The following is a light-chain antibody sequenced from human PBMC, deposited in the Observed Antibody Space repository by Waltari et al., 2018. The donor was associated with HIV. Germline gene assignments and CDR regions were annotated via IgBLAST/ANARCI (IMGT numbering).Light chain of an antibody. V-gene: IGKV3-15*01. CDR1: QSLSSN. CDR3: QQYDYRPLT. J-gene: IGKJ4*01. Sequence: EVVLTQSPTTVSVSTGARATLSCRARQSLSSNLAWFQQRPAQAPRLLIYGASTRASGISARFGGTGSGTEFTLTISSLQSEDFAVYYCQQYDYRPLTFGGGTKVEIK. CDR2: GAS.